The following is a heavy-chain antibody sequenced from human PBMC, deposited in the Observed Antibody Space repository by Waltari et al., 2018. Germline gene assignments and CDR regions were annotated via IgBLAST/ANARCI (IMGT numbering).Heavy chain of an antibody. Sequence: QVQLQQWGAGLLKPSETLSLTCAVYGGSFSGYYWIWIRQPPGKGLEWIGEIHHSGSTNYNPSLKSRVTISVDTSKNQFSLKLSSVTAADTAVYYCARGGGWRQLVLAEYFQHWGQGTLVTVSS. V-gene: IGHV4-34*01. D-gene: IGHD6-6*01. CDR2: IHHSGST. J-gene: IGHJ1*01. CDR1: GGSFSGYY. CDR3: ARGGGWRQLVLAEYFQH.